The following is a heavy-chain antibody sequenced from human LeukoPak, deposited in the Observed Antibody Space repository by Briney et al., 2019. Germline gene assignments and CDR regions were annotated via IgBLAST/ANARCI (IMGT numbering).Heavy chain of an antibody. CDR3: AELGITMIGGV. D-gene: IGHD3-10*02. V-gene: IGHV3-48*03. CDR2: ISSSGSTI. CDR1: GFTFSSYE. Sequence: GGSLRLSCAASGFTFSSYEMNWVRQAPGQGLEWVSYISSSGSTIDYADSVKGRFTISRDNAKNSLYLQMNSLRAEDTDVYYCAELGITMIGGVWGKGTTVTISS. J-gene: IGHJ6*04.